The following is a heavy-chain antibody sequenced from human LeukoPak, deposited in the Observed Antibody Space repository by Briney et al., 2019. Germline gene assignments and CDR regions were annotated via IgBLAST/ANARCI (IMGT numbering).Heavy chain of an antibody. Sequence: ASVKVSCKASEYSFINYDINWVRQATGQGLEWMGWMNPNTGNTGYSQKFQGRVTMTWDTSISTAYMELSRLRSDDTAVYYCARDRTTVTIFDYWGQGTLVAVSS. D-gene: IGHD4-11*01. CDR2: MNPNTGNT. CDR3: ARDRTTVTIFDY. V-gene: IGHV1-8*01. J-gene: IGHJ4*01. CDR1: EYSFINYD.